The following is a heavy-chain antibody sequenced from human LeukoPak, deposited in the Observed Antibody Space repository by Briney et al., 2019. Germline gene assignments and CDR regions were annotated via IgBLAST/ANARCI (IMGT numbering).Heavy chain of an antibody. D-gene: IGHD1-26*01. J-gene: IGHJ4*02. CDR2: IYYSGST. Sequence: SETLSLTCTVSGGSISSYYWSWLRQPPGKGLEWIGYIYYSGSTNYNPSLKSRVTISVDTSKNQFSLKLSSVTAADTAVYYCARGQWELASFDYWGQGTLVTVSS. V-gene: IGHV4-59*01. CDR1: GGSISSYY. CDR3: ARGQWELASFDY.